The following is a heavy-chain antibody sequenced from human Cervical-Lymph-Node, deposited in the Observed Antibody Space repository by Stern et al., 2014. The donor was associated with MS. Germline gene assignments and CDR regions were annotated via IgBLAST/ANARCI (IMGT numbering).Heavy chain of an antibody. CDR2: INPNSGGT. CDR3: ARGGRSSGWSPSDAFDI. CDR1: GYTFTDRY. V-gene: IGHV1-2*04. J-gene: IGHJ3*02. Sequence: VQLVQSGAEVKKPGASVKVSCKASGYTFTDRYMHWVRQAPGQGLEWMGWINPNSGGTNYAQKFQGWVTMTRDTSLSTAYMDLSRLRSDDTAVYYCARGGRSSGWSPSDAFDIWGQGTMVTVSS. D-gene: IGHD6-19*01.